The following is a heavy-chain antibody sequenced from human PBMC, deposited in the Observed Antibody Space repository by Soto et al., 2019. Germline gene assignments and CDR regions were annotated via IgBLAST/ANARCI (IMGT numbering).Heavy chain of an antibody. D-gene: IGHD5-18*01. CDR1: GFTFSSYW. Sequence: EVQLVESGGGLVQPGGSLRLSCATSGFTFSSYWMHWVRQVPGKGLLWVSRIDEYGNTINYADSVRGRFTISRDNARNTLYLEMNSLRAEDTALYYCTREAIQLWFDFWGQGTLVTVSS. CDR2: IDEYGNTI. CDR3: TREAIQLWFDF. V-gene: IGHV3-74*01. J-gene: IGHJ4*02.